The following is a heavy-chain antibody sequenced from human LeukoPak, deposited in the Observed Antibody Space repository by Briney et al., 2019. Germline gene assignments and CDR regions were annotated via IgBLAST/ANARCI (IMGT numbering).Heavy chain of an antibody. D-gene: IGHD1-26*01. J-gene: IGHJ4*02. V-gene: IGHV3-30*18. CDR1: GFTFSSYG. CDR2: ISYDGSNK. Sequence: GGSLRLSCAASGFTFSSYGMHWVRQAPGKGLEWVAVISYDGSNKYYADSVKGRFTISRDNSKNTLYLQMNSLRAEDTAVYYCAKDRSPSGSYLFDYWGQGTLVTVSS. CDR3: AKDRSPSGSYLFDY.